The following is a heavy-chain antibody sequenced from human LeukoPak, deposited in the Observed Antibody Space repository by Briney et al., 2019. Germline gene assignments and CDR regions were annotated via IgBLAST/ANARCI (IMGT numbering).Heavy chain of an antibody. J-gene: IGHJ4*02. D-gene: IGHD3-10*01. CDR3: ARDQSDYYGSGSYSEGSY. V-gene: IGHV3-48*02. CDR2: ISCSSGTI. CDR1: GFTFSTYS. Sequence: GGSLRLSCAASGFTFSTYSMKWVRQAPGKGLEWVSYISCSSGTIYYADSVKGRFTISRDNAKNSLYLQMNGLRDEDTAVYYCARDQSDYYGSGSYSEGSYWGQGTLVTVSS.